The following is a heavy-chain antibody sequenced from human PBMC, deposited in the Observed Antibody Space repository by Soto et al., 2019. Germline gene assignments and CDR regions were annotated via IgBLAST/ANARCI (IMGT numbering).Heavy chain of an antibody. V-gene: IGHV4-31*03. CDR2: IHYTGTT. Sequence: QVQLQESGPGLLRPSQTLSLTCTVSGASVSSGIYYWSWIRQHPGKGLEWIGYIHYTGTTSYNPSLVSRFTLSIDTSNDQFSLKLTSVIAADTAVYFCAREGLPSVTPGDLWGQGTLVIVSS. CDR3: AREGLPSVTPGDL. D-gene: IGHD4-17*01. CDR1: GASVSSGIYY. J-gene: IGHJ5*02.